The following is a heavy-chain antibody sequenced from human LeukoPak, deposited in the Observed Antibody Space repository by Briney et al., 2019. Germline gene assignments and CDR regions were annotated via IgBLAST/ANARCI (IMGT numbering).Heavy chain of an antibody. D-gene: IGHD4-17*01. J-gene: IGHJ4*02. CDR2: INHSGST. V-gene: IGHV4-34*01. Sequence: SETLSLTCAVYGGSFSGYYWSWIRRPPGMGLEWIGEINHSGSTNYNPSLKSRVTISVDTSKNQFSLKLSSVAAADTAVYYCARSDLYGDYPPGNYWGQGTLVAVSS. CDR1: GGSFSGYY. CDR3: ARSDLYGDYPPGNY.